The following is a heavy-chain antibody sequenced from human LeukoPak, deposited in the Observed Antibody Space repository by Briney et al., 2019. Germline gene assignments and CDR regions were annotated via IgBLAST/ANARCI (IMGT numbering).Heavy chain of an antibody. J-gene: IGHJ5*02. V-gene: IGHV1-2*02. CDR3: ARESEPATTVTTVGKFDP. Sequence: ASVKVSCKASGYTFTGYYMHRVRQAPGQGLEWMGWINPNSGGTNYAQKFQGRVTMTRDTSISTAYMELSRLRSDDTAVYYCARESEPATTVTTVGKFDPWGQGTLVTVSS. CDR2: INPNSGGT. CDR1: GYTFTGYY. D-gene: IGHD4-17*01.